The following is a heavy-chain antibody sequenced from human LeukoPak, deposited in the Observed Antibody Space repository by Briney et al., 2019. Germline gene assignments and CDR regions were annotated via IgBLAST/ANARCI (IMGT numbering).Heavy chain of an antibody. J-gene: IGHJ6*03. CDR3: ATHPYSKGNNDYNMDV. D-gene: IGHD6-13*01. CDR2: IDNSGST. V-gene: IGHV4-39*01. CDR1: GASISSSLYY. Sequence: PSETLSLTWTVSGASISSSLYYWGWIRPPPGKGLEWIGRIDNSGSTSYNPSLNRRLTISVDTSKNQFSLKLTSVPGTSTAFYYCATHPYSKGNNDYNMDVWGQGTTVTVSS.